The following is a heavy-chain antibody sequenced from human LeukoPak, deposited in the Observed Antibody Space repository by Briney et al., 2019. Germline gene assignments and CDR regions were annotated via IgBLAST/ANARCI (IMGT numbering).Heavy chain of an antibody. Sequence: GGSLRLSCAASGFTFSGYAMHWVRQAPGKGLEWVAVISYDGSNKYYADSVKGRFTISRDNSKNTLYLQMNSLRAEDTAVYYCAKFSGLLRVLDYWGQGTLVTVSS. D-gene: IGHD3-22*01. V-gene: IGHV3-30-3*02. J-gene: IGHJ4*02. CDR2: ISYDGSNK. CDR3: AKFSGLLRVLDY. CDR1: GFTFSGYA.